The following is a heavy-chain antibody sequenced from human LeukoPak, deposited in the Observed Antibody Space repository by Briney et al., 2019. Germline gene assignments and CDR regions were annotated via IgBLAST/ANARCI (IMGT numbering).Heavy chain of an antibody. CDR3: ASSTNHHLTGSVPDAFDI. J-gene: IGHJ3*02. D-gene: IGHD3-9*01. CDR2: IYSGGST. Sequence: GGSLRLSCAASGFTFSSYAMSWVRQAPGKGLEWVSVIYSGGSTYYADSVKGRFTISRDNSKNTLYLQMNSLRAEDTAVYYCASSTNHHLTGSVPDAFDIWGQGTMVTVSS. CDR1: GFTFSSYA. V-gene: IGHV3-66*01.